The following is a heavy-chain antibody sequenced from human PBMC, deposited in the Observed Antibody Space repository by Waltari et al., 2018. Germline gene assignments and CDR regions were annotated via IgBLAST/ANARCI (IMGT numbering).Heavy chain of an antibody. CDR1: GGSISSYY. CDR2: IYYSGST. D-gene: IGHD3-3*01. J-gene: IGHJ3*02. V-gene: IGHV4-59*01. Sequence: QVQLQESGPGLVKPSETLSLTCTVSGGSISSYYWSWIRQPPGKGLEWIGYIYYSGSTNYNPSLKSRVTISVDTSKNQFSLKLSSVTAADTAVYYCARVSLSDYNFWSGYYPDAFDIWGQGTMVTVSS. CDR3: ARVSLSDYNFWSGYYPDAFDI.